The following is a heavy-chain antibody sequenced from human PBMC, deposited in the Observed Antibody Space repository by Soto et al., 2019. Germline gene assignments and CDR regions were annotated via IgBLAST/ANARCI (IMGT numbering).Heavy chain of an antibody. CDR2: IYWNDDK. J-gene: IGHJ4*02. CDR3: AHILAVAGYYFDS. V-gene: IGHV2-5*01. Sequence: SGPTLVNPTQTLTLTCTFSGFSLSTSGVAVGWIRQPPGKALEWLALIYWNDDKRYSPSLESRVTIIKDTSKNQVVLTMTTMDPVDTATYYCAHILAVAGYYFDSWGQGTLVTVSS. CDR1: GFSLSTSGVA. D-gene: IGHD6-19*01.